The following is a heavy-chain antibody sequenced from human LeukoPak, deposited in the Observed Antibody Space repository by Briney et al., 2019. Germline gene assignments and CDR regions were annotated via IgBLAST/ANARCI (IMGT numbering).Heavy chain of an antibody. CDR3: ARMYYYDSSGYSPYDAFDI. V-gene: IGHV4-34*01. CDR1: GGSFSGYY. J-gene: IGHJ3*02. CDR2: INHSGST. D-gene: IGHD3-22*01. Sequence: SEILSLTCAVYGGSFSGYYWSWIRQPPGKGLEWIGEINHSGSTNYNPSLKSRVTISVDTSKNQFSLKLSSVTAADTAVYYCARMYYYDSSGYSPYDAFDIWGQRTMVTVSS.